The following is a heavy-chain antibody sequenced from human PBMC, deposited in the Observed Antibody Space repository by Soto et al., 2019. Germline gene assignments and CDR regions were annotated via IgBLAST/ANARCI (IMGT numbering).Heavy chain of an antibody. V-gene: IGHV3-53*01. CDR2: IYSGGST. Sequence: GGSLRLSCAASGFTVSGNYMSWVRRAPGKGREGVSVIYSGGSTYDADSVKGRFTISRDNSKNTLYLQMNSLRAEDTAVYYCARKRDSSSSRLHDAFDIWGQGRMVTVSS. CDR3: ARKRDSSSSRLHDAFDI. D-gene: IGHD6-6*01. J-gene: IGHJ3*02. CDR1: GFTVSGNY.